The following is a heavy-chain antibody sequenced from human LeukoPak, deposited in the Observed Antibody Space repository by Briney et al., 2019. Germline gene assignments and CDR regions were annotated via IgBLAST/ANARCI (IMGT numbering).Heavy chain of an antibody. CDR2: IYYSGST. Sequence: PSETLSLTCSVSGASITSYYWSWIRQPPGKGLEWIGYIYYSGSTNYNPSLKSRVTMSVDTSKDQFSLKLSSVTAADTAVYYCARYDFNKFFDYWGQGTLVTVSS. CDR3: ARYDFNKFFDY. V-gene: IGHV4-59*01. CDR1: GASITSYY. D-gene: IGHD3-3*01. J-gene: IGHJ4*02.